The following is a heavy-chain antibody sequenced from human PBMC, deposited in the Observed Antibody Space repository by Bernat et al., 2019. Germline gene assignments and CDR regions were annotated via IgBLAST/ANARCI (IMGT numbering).Heavy chain of an antibody. CDR1: GFTFSSYG. J-gene: IGHJ3*02. CDR2: IWYDGSNK. V-gene: IGHV3-33*01. D-gene: IGHD4-17*01. CDR3: AREVTVTTLAFDI. Sequence: QVQLVESGGGVVQPGRSLRLSCAASGFTFSSYGMHWVRQAPGKGLEWVAVIWYDGSNKYYADSVKGRFTISRDNSKNTLYLQMNSLRAEDTAVYYCAREVTVTTLAFDIWGQGTMVTVSS.